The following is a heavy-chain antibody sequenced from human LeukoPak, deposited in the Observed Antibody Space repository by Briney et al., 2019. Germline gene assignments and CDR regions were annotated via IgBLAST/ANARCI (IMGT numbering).Heavy chain of an antibody. D-gene: IGHD1-26*01. Sequence: ASVTVSCKASGYTFTGYYMHWVRQAPGQGLEWMGWINPNSGGTNYAQKFQGRVTMTRDTSISTAYMELSRLRSDDTAGYYCARVLGDDDAFDIWGQGTMVTVSS. V-gene: IGHV1-2*02. CDR1: GYTFTGYY. CDR2: INPNSGGT. J-gene: IGHJ3*02. CDR3: ARVLGDDDAFDI.